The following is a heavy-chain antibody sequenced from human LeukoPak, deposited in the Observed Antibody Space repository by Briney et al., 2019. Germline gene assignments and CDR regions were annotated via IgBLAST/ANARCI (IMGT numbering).Heavy chain of an antibody. J-gene: IGHJ4*02. Sequence: GASVKVSCKASGYTFSTYSIHWVRQAPAQRLEWMGWINGDTGNTMYSQKFQGRVTFIRDTGASTAYMEVSSLRSEDTALYYCARSSNIPFDYWGQGTLVTVSS. V-gene: IGHV1-3*01. D-gene: IGHD2/OR15-2a*01. CDR1: GYTFSTYS. CDR2: INGDTGNT. CDR3: ARSSNIPFDY.